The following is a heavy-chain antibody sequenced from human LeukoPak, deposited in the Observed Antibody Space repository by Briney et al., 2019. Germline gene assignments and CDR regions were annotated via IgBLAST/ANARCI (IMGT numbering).Heavy chain of an antibody. J-gene: IGHJ4*02. D-gene: IGHD2-2*01. CDR1: GGSISSSSYY. Sequence: SETLSLTCTVSGGSISSSSYYWGWIRQPPGKGLEWIGSIYYSGSTYYNPSLKSRVTISVDTSKNQFPLKLSSVTAADTAVYYCARHPGSTSLRRPKYYFDYWGQGTLVTVSS. CDR3: ARHPGSTSLRRPKYYFDY. V-gene: IGHV4-39*01. CDR2: IYYSGST.